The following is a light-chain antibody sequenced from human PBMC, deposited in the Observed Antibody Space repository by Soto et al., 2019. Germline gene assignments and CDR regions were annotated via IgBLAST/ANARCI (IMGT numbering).Light chain of an antibody. J-gene: IGLJ1*01. CDR2: KVS. CDR3: SSYTSSSTRV. CDR1: SSDVGGYNF. V-gene: IGLV2-14*01. Sequence: QSALTQPASVSGSPGQSITIPCTGTSSDVGGYNFVSWHQQHPGKAPKLMIYKVSNRPSVVYDRFSGSKSGDTASLTISGLPAEDEADYYGSSYTSSSTRVFGTGTKLTVL.